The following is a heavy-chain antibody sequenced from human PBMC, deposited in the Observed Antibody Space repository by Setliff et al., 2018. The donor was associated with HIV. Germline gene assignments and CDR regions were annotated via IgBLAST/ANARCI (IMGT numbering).Heavy chain of an antibody. CDR2: IDQEGSKT. V-gene: IGHV3-7*03. D-gene: IGHD6-19*01. J-gene: IGHJ4*02. CDR1: GFTFSNFW. Sequence: LRLSCFGTGFTFSNFWMSWVRQAPGKGLEWVATIDQEGSKTYYVGSVKGRFTISRDNAKNSLYLQMSNVTAEDTAVYYCARPLEDRSGWFVTVGSFNYWGQGTQVTVSS. CDR3: ARPLEDRSGWFVTVGSFNY.